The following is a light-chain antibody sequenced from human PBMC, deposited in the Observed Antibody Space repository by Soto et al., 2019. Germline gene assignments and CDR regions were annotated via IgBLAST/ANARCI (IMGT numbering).Light chain of an antibody. Sequence: QSVLTQPPSVSGAPGQRVTISCTGSSSNIGAGYDVHWYQQLPGTAPKLLIYGNNNRPSGVPDRFSGSKSGTSASLAIAVLQAEDEADYYCQSFDSSLSGSVLGGGTKLTVL. CDR3: QSFDSSLSGSV. CDR2: GNN. V-gene: IGLV1-40*01. CDR1: SSNIGAGYD. J-gene: IGLJ3*02.